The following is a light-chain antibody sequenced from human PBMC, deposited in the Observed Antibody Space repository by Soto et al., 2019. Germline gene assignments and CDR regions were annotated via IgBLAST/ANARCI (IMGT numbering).Light chain of an antibody. CDR1: QAVNTR. J-gene: IGKJ1*01. CDR2: LTY. CDR3: HQRQSWPRT. Sequence: EIVLTQSPATQASLPGGRVTHSRRASQAVNTRLAWYQHKPGQAPRLLIYLTYNRAAGITARFSGSGSETDFTLTISDVEPEDFAVYYCHQRQSWPRTFGQGTKVDIK. V-gene: IGKV3-11*01.